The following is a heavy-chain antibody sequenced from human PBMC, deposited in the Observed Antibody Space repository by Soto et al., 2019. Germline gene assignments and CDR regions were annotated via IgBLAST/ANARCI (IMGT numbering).Heavy chain of an antibody. Sequence: SETLSLTCTVSGGSISSGGYYWSWIRQHPGKGLEWIGYIYYSGSTYYNPSLKSRVTISVDTSKNQFSLKLSSVTAADTAVYYCARVERYFDWLSLDGMDVWGQGTTVTV. CDR3: ARVERYFDWLSLDGMDV. D-gene: IGHD3-9*01. J-gene: IGHJ6*02. CDR2: IYYSGST. V-gene: IGHV4-31*03. CDR1: GGSISSGGYY.